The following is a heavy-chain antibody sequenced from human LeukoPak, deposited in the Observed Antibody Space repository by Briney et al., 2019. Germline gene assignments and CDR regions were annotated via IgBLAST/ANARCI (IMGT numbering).Heavy chain of an antibody. Sequence: ASVKVSCKVSGYTLTELSMHWVRQAPGKGLEWMGGFDPEDGETIYAQKFQGRVTMTEDTSTDTACMELSSLRSEDTAVYYCSVLGYSSGWSPFDPWGQGTLVTVSS. V-gene: IGHV1-24*01. CDR3: SVLGYSSGWSPFDP. J-gene: IGHJ5*02. CDR1: GYTLTELS. D-gene: IGHD6-19*01. CDR2: FDPEDGET.